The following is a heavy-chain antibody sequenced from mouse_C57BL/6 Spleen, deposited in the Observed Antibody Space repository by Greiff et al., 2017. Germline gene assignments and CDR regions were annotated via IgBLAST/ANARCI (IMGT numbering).Heavy chain of an antibody. V-gene: IGHV1-52*01. J-gene: IGHJ4*01. CDR3: ARWGSNYGYYSMDY. D-gene: IGHD2-5*01. Sequence: QVQLLQPGAELVRPGSSVKLSCKASGYTFTSYWMHWVKQRPIQGLEWIGNIDPSDSETHYNQKFKDKATLTVDKSSSTAYMQLSSLTSEDSAVYYCARWGSNYGYYSMDYWGQGTSVTVSS. CDR1: GYTFTSYW. CDR2: IDPSDSET.